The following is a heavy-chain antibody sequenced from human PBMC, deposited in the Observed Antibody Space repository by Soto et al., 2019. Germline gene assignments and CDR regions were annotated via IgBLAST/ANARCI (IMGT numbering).Heavy chain of an antibody. J-gene: IGHJ6*02. CDR1: GFTFSSYS. CDR2: TSSSSSYI. D-gene: IGHD6-13*01. V-gene: IGHV3-21*01. CDR3: ARGAYSSSWSLRNYYGMDV. Sequence: GGSLRLSCAASGFTFSSYSMNWVRQAPGKGLEWVSSTSSSSSYIYYADSVKGRFTISRDNAKNSLYLQMNSLRAEDTAVYYCARGAYSSSWSLRNYYGMDVWGQGTTVTVSS.